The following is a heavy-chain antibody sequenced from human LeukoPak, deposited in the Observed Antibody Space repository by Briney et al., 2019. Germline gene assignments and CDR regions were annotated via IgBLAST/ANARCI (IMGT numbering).Heavy chain of an antibody. CDR3: ARGSTYYDSSGQVPFDY. J-gene: IGHJ4*02. D-gene: IGHD3-22*01. CDR1: GFTISTYS. Sequence: GGSLRLSCAASGFTISTYSMNWVRQAPGKGLEWVSYIGSSSRTIYYADSVKGRFTISRDNAKNSLYLQMNSLRAEDTAVYYCARGSTYYDSSGQVPFDYWGQGTLVTVSS. CDR2: IGSSSRTI. V-gene: IGHV3-48*01.